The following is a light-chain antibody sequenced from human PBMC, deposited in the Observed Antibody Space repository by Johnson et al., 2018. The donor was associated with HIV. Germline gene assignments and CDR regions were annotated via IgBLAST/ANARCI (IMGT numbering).Light chain of an antibody. V-gene: IGLV1-51*02. Sequence: QSVLTQPPSVSAAPGQKVTISCSGSSSNIGNNYVSWYQQLPGTAPKLLIYENNKRPSGVPDRFSGSKSGTSASLAISGLQAEDEADYYCAAWDDSLSGVFGTGTTVTVL. CDR3: AAWDDSLSGV. CDR2: ENN. J-gene: IGLJ1*01. CDR1: SSNIGNNY.